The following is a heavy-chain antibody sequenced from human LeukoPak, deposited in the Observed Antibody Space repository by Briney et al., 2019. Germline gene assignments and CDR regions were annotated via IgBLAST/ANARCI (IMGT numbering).Heavy chain of an antibody. D-gene: IGHD3-3*01. J-gene: IGHJ5*02. CDR1: GFTFSSYA. Sequence: GGSLRLSCAASGFTFSSYAMHWVRQAPGKGLEWVAVISYDGSNKYYADSVKGRFTISRDNSKNTLYLQMNGLRAEDTAVYYCARDREITIFGVVLNWFDPWGQGTLATVSS. CDR2: ISYDGSNK. CDR3: ARDREITIFGVVLNWFDP. V-gene: IGHV3-30-3*01.